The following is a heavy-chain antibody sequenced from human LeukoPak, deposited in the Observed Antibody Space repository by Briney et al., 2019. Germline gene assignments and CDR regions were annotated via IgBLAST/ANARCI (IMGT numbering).Heavy chain of an antibody. CDR1: GYTFTSYH. Sequence: ASVQVSCKTSGYTFTSYHMHWVRQAPGQGLEWVAIIKSTGDTTVYAQKFQGRVTVTRDTSTSTVYMDLSSLSSEDTAVYYCVKEDAHTYYFDFWGPGTLVTVSS. D-gene: IGHD2-2*01. CDR3: VKEDAHTYYFDF. V-gene: IGHV1-46*01. J-gene: IGHJ4*02. CDR2: IKSTGDTT.